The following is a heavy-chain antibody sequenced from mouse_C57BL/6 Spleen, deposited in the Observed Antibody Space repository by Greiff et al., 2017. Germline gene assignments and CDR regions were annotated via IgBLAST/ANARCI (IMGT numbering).Heavy chain of an antibody. V-gene: IGHV1-82*01. J-gene: IGHJ2*01. CDR1: GYAFSSSW. D-gene: IGHD3-3*01. CDR3: AREGPYFDY. CDR2: IYPGDGDT. Sequence: QVQLKESGPELVKPGASVKISCKASGYAFSSSWMNWVKQRPGKGLEWIGRIYPGDGDTNYNGKFKGKATLTADKSSSTAYMQLSSLTSEDSAVYCCAREGPYFDYWGQGTTLTVSS.